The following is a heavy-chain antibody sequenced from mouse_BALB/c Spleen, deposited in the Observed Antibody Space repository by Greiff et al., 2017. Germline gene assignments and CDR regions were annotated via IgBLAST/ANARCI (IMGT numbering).Heavy chain of an antibody. CDR1: GYTFTDYA. CDR2: ISIYYDNT. Sequence: QVQLQPSGPELVSPGESVKISCKGSGYTFTDYAMHWVKQSHAKSLEWIGVISIYYDNTNYDQRFKGKATMTVDKSYSAAYMELARLTSEDSAFSYCARSGNYVYCCDYWGQGTSLTVSS. D-gene: IGHD2-1*01. CDR3: ARSGNYVYCCDY. V-gene: IGHV1-67*01. J-gene: IGHJ2*03.